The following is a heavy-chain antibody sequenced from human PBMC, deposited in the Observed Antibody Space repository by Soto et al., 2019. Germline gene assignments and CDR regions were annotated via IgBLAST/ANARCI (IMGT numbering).Heavy chain of an antibody. J-gene: IGHJ4*02. V-gene: IGHV3-33*01. CDR1: GFTFSSYG. CDR3: ARDRGETRAVGYPEALDY. D-gene: IGHD6-19*01. Sequence: GGSLRLSCAASGFTFSSYGMHWVRQAPGKGLEWVEVIWYDGSNKYYADAVKGRFPISRDNSKKTRYLQMNSLRAEETAGYYCARDRGETRAVGYPEALDYWGQGTLGTVST. CDR2: IWYDGSNK.